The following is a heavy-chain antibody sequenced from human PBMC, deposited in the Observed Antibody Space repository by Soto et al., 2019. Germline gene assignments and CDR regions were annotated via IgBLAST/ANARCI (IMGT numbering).Heavy chain of an antibody. J-gene: IGHJ5*02. CDR2: IVVGSGNT. Sequence: QMQLVQSGPEVKKPGTSVKVSCKASGFTFTSSAMQWVRQARGQRLEWIGWIVVGSGNTNYAQKFQERVTITRDMPTSIAYLELRSLRSEDTAVYYCAAAYYDILTGYPRGFDPWGQGTLVTGSS. CDR1: GFTFTSSA. V-gene: IGHV1-58*02. D-gene: IGHD3-9*01. CDR3: AAAYYDILTGYPRGFDP.